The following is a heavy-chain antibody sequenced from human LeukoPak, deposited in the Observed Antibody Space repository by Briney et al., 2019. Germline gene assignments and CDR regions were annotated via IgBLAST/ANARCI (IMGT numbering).Heavy chain of an antibody. CDR2: IYYSGST. CDR1: AGSISSYY. V-gene: IGHV4-59*01. Sequence: SETLSLTCTVSAGSISSYYWTWIRQPPGKGLEWIGYIYYSGSTKYKPSLKSRVTISVDTSKNQFSLKLSSVTAADTAVYYCARGRFLDAFDIWGQGTMVTVSS. D-gene: IGHD3-3*01. CDR3: ARGRFLDAFDI. J-gene: IGHJ3*02.